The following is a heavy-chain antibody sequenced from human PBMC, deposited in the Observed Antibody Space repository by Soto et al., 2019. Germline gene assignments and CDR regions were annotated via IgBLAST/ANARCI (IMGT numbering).Heavy chain of an antibody. CDR2: IRQDGSVK. V-gene: IGHV3-7*01. J-gene: IGHJ4*02. D-gene: IGHD2-2*01. CDR3: ARDREYQPLPDY. CDR1: GFTFSTYW. Sequence: GSLRLSCVASGFTFSTYWMSWVRQAPGKGLEWVANIRQDGSVKDYVGSVKGRFTISRDNAKNSQYLLMNSLRVEGTAVYYCARDREYQPLPDYWGQGTLVTVSS.